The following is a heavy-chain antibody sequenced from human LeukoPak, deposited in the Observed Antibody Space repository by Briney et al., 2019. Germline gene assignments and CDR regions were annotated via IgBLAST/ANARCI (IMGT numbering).Heavy chain of an antibody. CDR3: AKEYVHFDY. Sequence: PGGSLRLSCAASGFTFSSYAMSWVRQAPGKGLEWVSGLSGSGGATYHADSVKGRFTISRGTSKNTLYLQMNSLRAEDTALYYCAKEYVHFDYWGQGTLVTVSS. CDR2: LSGSGGAT. D-gene: IGHD3-16*01. V-gene: IGHV3-23*01. J-gene: IGHJ4*02. CDR1: GFTFSSYA.